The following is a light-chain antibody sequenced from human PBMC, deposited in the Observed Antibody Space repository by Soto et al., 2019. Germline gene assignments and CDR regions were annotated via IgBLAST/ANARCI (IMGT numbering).Light chain of an antibody. J-gene: IGKJ1*01. CDR2: GAS. V-gene: IGKV3-20*01. CDR1: QRVTSNY. CDR3: HQYGSSPGT. Sequence: EFVLTQSPGTLSLSPGERATLSCRASQRVTSNYLAWYQQKPGQAPRLLIFGASIRDTGIPDRFSGSGSGTDFTLTISRLEPEDFAVYYCHQYGSSPGTFGQGTKVDIK.